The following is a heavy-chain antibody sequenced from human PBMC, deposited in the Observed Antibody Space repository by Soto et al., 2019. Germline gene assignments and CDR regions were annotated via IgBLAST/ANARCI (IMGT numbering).Heavy chain of an antibody. Sequence: ASETLSLTCTVSGGSISSGGYYWSWIRQHPGKGLEWIGYIYYSGSTYYNPSLKSRVTISVDTSKNQFSLKLSSVTAADTAVYYCARERIAARPAPDYWGQGTLVTVSS. CDR2: IYYSGST. D-gene: IGHD6-6*01. V-gene: IGHV4-31*03. CDR1: GGSISSGGYY. J-gene: IGHJ4*02. CDR3: ARERIAARPAPDY.